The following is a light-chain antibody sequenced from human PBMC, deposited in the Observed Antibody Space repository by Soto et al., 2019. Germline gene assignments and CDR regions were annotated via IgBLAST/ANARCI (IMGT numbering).Light chain of an antibody. J-gene: IGKJ1*01. V-gene: IGKV3-20*01. CDR1: QSVIDNY. CDR3: QQYGGSPWT. Sequence: EIVLTQSPGTLSLSPGERVTLSCRASQSVIDNYLAWFQQKPGQAPRLLIYDASNRATGIPARFSGSGSGTDFTLTISSLEADDFAVYYCQQYGGSPWTFGQGTKVDIK. CDR2: DAS.